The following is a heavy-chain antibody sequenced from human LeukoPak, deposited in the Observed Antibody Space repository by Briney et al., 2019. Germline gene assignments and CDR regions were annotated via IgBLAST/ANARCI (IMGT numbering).Heavy chain of an antibody. CDR2: IIPIFGTA. Sequence: SVKVSCKASGGTFSSYAISWVRQAPGQGLEWMGRIIPIFGTANYAQKFQGRVMMTTDESTSTAYMELSSLRSEDTAVYYCARTYDTSSGWTRFFDYGGQGTLVTVS. CDR3: ARTYDTSSGWTRFFDY. J-gene: IGHJ4*02. CDR1: GGTFSSYA. D-gene: IGHD6-19*01. V-gene: IGHV1-69*05.